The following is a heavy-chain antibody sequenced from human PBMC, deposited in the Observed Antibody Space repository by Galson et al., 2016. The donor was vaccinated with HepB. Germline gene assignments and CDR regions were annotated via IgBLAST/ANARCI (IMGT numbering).Heavy chain of an antibody. J-gene: IGHJ4*02. D-gene: IGHD3-22*01. CDR3: AKYRDHSSGYYPLDY. Sequence: SLRLSCAASGFTFTSYAMSWVRQAPGKGLEWVSAINGGGGFTYYADSVKGRFIISRDNSKNTVYLQMNSLRAEDTAVYYCAKYRDHSSGYYPLDYWGQGTLVTVSS. V-gene: IGHV3-23*01. CDR1: GFTFTSYA. CDR2: INGGGGFT.